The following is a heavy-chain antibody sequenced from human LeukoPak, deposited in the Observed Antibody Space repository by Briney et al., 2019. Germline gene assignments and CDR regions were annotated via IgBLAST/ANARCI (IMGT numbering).Heavy chain of an antibody. CDR1: GFTSSNYG. Sequence: PGGSLRLSCAASGFTSSNYGMTWVRQAPGEGLEWVSSISGGSDSTYYAESVKGRFTTSRDTSKNTLYLQMNSLRAEDTAIYYCAKDGRYCSGGDCWHFDYWGQGTLVTVSS. V-gene: IGHV3-23*01. D-gene: IGHD2-15*01. CDR3: AKDGRYCSGGDCWHFDY. CDR2: ISGGSDST. J-gene: IGHJ4*02.